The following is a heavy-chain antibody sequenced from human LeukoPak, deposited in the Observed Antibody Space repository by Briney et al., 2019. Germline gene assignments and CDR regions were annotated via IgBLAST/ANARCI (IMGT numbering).Heavy chain of an antibody. J-gene: IGHJ4*02. CDR3: AKDKGVRYFDY. D-gene: IGHD3-10*01. Sequence: GGSLRLSCAASGLSFSNSGMHWVRQAPGKGLEWVAMIWFDGSKTYYADSVKGRFTISRDNSKNTVYLQMNSLRAEDTAVYYCAKDKGVRYFDYWGQGTLVTVSS. CDR2: IWFDGSKT. CDR1: GLSFSNSG. V-gene: IGHV3-33*06.